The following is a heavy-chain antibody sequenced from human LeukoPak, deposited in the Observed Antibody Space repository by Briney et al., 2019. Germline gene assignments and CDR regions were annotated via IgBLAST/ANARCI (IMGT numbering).Heavy chain of an antibody. Sequence: ETLSLTCTVSGDSISSHYWSWIRQPPGKGLEWVARLHADGIERYYVDPVKGRFTISRDNAKNSLHLQMYNLRLDDAAVYYCARGGYSFDYLGQGTLVTVSS. CDR3: ARGGYSFDY. D-gene: IGHD5-12*01. J-gene: IGHJ4*02. CDR2: LHADGIER. V-gene: IGHV3-7*01. CDR1: GDSISSHY.